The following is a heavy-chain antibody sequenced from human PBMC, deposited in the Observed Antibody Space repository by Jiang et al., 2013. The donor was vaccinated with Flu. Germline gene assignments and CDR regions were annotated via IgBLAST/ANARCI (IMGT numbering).Heavy chain of an antibody. J-gene: IGHJ4*02. CDR1: GFTFSSYA. D-gene: IGHD2-2*01. V-gene: IGHV3-23*01. CDR2: MSGSGGSI. CDR3: AKDVTSAAHHHFDD. Sequence: QLLESGGGLVQPGGSLRLSCAASGFTFSSYAMSWIRQAPGKGLEWVSAMSGSGGSIYYADSVRGRFTISRDNSKNTLYLHMNSLRAEDTALYYCAKDVTSAAHHHFDDWGQGALVTVSS.